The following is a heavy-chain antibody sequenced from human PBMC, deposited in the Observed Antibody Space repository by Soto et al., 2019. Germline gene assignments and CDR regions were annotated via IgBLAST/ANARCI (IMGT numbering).Heavy chain of an antibody. V-gene: IGHV1-18*01. CDR3: ARKQDAENSMWFDP. J-gene: IGHJ5*02. Sequence: QVQLVQSGAEVKKPGASVKVSGKASGYTFTSYGISWVRQAPGQGLEWMGWISADNGNTNYAQKLQSRVTMTTDTXXSAAYMELRSLRSGATAVYDCARKQDAENSMWFDPWGQGTLVTVSS. CDR1: GYTFTSYG. CDR2: ISADNGNT.